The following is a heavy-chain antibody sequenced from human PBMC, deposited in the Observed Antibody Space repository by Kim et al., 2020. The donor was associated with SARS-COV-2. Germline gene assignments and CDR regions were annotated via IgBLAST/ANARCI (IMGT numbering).Heavy chain of an antibody. J-gene: IGHJ4*02. Sequence: YVDSVKGRFTISRDNAKNSLYLQMNSLRAEDTAVYYCARPHDDYGDYQDYWGQGTLVTVSS. D-gene: IGHD4-17*01. V-gene: IGHV3-7*01. CDR3: ARPHDDYGDYQDY.